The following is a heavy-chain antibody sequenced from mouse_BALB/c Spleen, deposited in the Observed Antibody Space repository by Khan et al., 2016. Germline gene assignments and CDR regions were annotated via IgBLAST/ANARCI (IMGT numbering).Heavy chain of an antibody. V-gene: IGHV4-1*02. CDR2: INPDSSTI. CDR1: GFDFSRYW. CDR3: ARLYYYGSSDY. J-gene: IGHJ2*01. Sequence: EVKLLESGGGLVQPGGSLKLSCAASGFDFSRYWMSWVRQAPGKGLEWIGEINPDSSTINYKPSLKNKFIISRDNAKNTLYLQMSKVRSEDTALYYCARLYYYGSSDYWGQGTTLTVSS. D-gene: IGHD1-1*01.